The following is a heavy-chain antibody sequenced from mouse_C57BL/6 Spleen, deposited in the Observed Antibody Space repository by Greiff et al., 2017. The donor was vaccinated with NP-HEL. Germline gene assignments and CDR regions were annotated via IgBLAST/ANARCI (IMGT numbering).Heavy chain of an antibody. CDR2: INPNNGGT. CDR3: AREEQLGGDY. Sequence: EVQLQQSGPELVKPGASVKISCKASGYTFTDYYMNWVKQSHGKSLEWIGDINPNNGGTSYNQKFKGKATLTVDKSSSTAYMELRSLTSEDSAVYYCAREEQLGGDYWGQGTTLTVSS. D-gene: IGHD4-1*02. CDR1: GYTFTDYY. J-gene: IGHJ2*01. V-gene: IGHV1-26*01.